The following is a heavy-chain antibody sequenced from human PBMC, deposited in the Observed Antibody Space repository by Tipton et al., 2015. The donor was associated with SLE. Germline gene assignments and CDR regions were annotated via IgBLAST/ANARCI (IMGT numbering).Heavy chain of an antibody. Sequence: SLRLSCAASGFTFSSYGLHWVRQAPGKGLELVAVIWYDGTNKYYADSVKGRFTISRDNSKNTLYLQMNSLRAEDTAAYYCAGDSQRYSSNWFDPWGQGTLVTVSS. D-gene: IGHD6-13*01. CDR1: GFTFSSYG. V-gene: IGHV3-33*01. CDR2: IWYDGTNK. J-gene: IGHJ5*02. CDR3: AGDSQRYSSNWFDP.